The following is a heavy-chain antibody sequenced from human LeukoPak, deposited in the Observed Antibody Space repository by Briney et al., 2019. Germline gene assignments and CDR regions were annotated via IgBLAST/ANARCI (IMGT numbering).Heavy chain of an antibody. D-gene: IGHD3-10*01. CDR2: ISAYNGNT. J-gene: IGHJ3*02. Sequence: ASVKVSCKASGYTFIGYYIHWVRQAPGQGLEWMGWISAYNGNTNYAQKLQGRVTMTTDTSTSTAYMELRSLRSDDTAVYYCARVLYGSGSYLRDLAFDIWGQGTMVTVSS. CDR1: GYTFIGYY. V-gene: IGHV1-18*04. CDR3: ARVLYGSGSYLRDLAFDI.